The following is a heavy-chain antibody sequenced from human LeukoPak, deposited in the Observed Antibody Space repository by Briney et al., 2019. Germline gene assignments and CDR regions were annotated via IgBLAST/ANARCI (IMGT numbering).Heavy chain of an antibody. V-gene: IGHV3-7*01. CDR1: GVTFSSSW. CDR3: ARDRYSSGWYEDY. CDR2: IKQDGSRK. D-gene: IGHD6-19*01. J-gene: IGHJ4*02. Sequence: GGSLRLSCAASGVTFSSSWMSWVRQAPGKGLEWVANIKQDGSRKLYVDSVQGRFTISRDNAKNSLYLQMNSLRAEDTAVYYCARDRYSSGWYEDYWGQGTLVTVSS.